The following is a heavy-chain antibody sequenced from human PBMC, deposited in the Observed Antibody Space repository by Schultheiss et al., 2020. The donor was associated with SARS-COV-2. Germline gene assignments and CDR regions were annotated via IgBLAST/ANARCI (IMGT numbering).Heavy chain of an antibody. D-gene: IGHD3-22*01. CDR3: ARDRYYYDSSGSYDY. CDR1: GFTFSNAW. J-gene: IGHJ4*02. V-gene: IGHV3-15*01. CDR2: IKSKTDGGTT. Sequence: GGSLRLSCAASGFTFSNAWMSWVRQAPGKGLEWVGRIKSKTDGGTTDYAAPVKGRFTISRDDSKNTLYLQMNSLKTEDTAVYYCARDRYYYDSSGSYDYWGQGTLVTVSS.